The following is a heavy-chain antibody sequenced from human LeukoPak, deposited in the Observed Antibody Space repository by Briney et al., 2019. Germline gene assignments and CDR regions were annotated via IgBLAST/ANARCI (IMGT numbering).Heavy chain of an antibody. CDR1: GDSISLYY. V-gene: IGHV4-59*01. Sequence: SETLSLTCTVSGDSISLYYWSWIRQPPGKGLEWIGYIYYTGSTKSNPSLKSRVTISVDTSKKQFSLKLSSVTAADTAVYYCARDLPYCGGDCYGNIWGQGTMVTVSS. CDR2: IYYTGST. CDR3: ARDLPYCGGDCYGNI. J-gene: IGHJ3*02. D-gene: IGHD2-21*02.